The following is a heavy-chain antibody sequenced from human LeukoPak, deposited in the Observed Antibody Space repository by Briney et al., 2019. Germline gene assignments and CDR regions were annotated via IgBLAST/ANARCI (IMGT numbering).Heavy chain of an antibody. J-gene: IGHJ4*02. CDR2: ISAYNGNT. CDR1: GGTFSSYA. D-gene: IGHD1-26*01. Sequence: ASVKVSCKASGGTFSSYAISWVRQAPGQGLEWMRWISAYNGNTNYAQKLQGRVTMTTDTSTSTAYMELRSLRSDDTAVYYCAREGIIRGSYVDWGQGTLVTVSS. CDR3: AREGIIRGSYVD. V-gene: IGHV1-18*01.